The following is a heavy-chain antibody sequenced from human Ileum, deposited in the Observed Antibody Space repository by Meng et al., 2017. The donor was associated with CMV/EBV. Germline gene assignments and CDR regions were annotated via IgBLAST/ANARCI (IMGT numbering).Heavy chain of an antibody. CDR1: GFTFSSYA. J-gene: IGHJ6*02. Sequence: GESLKISCAASGFTFSSYAISWVRQVPGKGLEWVSDISGSGINTYYADSVKGRFTISRDNSKNTLYLQMNSLRAEDTAVYYCARDAYGMDVWGQGTTVTVSS. CDR3: ARDAYGMDV. CDR2: ISGSGINT. V-gene: IGHV3-23*01.